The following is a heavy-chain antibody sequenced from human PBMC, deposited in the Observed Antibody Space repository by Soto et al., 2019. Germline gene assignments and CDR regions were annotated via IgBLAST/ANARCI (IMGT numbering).Heavy chain of an antibody. CDR2: ISYDGSNK. CDR3: AKDPSYGDHYYFDY. Sequence: SLRLSCAASGFTFSSYGMHWVRQAPGKGLEWVAVISYDGSNKYYADSVKGRFTISRDNSKNTLYLQMNSLRAEDTAVYYCAKDPSYGDHYYFDYWGQGTLVTVSS. V-gene: IGHV3-30*18. CDR1: GFTFSSYG. J-gene: IGHJ4*02. D-gene: IGHD4-17*01.